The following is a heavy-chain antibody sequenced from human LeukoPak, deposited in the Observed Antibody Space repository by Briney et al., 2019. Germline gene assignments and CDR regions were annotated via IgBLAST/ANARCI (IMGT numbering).Heavy chain of an antibody. D-gene: IGHD3-22*01. J-gene: IGHJ4*02. CDR2: IIPILGIA. CDR3: ARDGYYDSSGYLLIFDY. Sequence: SVKVSCKASGGTFSSYAISWVRQAPGQGLEWMGRIIPILGIANYAQKFQGRVTITADKSTSTAYMELSSLRSEDTAVYYCARDGYYDSSGYLLIFDYWGQGTLVTVSS. V-gene: IGHV1-69*04. CDR1: GGTFSSYA.